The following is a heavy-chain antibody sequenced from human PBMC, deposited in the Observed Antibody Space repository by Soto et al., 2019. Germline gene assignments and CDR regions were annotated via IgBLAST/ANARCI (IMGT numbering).Heavy chain of an antibody. D-gene: IGHD5-18*01. CDR2: IIPIFGTA. V-gene: IGHV1-69*12. CDR1: GGTFSSYA. J-gene: IGHJ3*02. CDR3: ARRGYSYGHDAFDI. Sequence: QVQLVQSGAEVKKPGSSVKVSCKASGGTFSSYAISWVRQAPGQGLEWMGGIIPIFGTANYAQKFQGRVTITADEXXSTAYMELSSLRSEDTAVYYCARRGYSYGHDAFDIWGQGTMVTVSS.